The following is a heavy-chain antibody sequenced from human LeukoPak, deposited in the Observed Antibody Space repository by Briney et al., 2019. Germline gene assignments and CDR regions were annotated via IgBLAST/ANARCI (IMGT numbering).Heavy chain of an antibody. CDR2: IYYSGST. V-gene: IGHV4-39*07. CDR1: GGSISSSSYY. D-gene: IGHD4-17*01. CDR3: ARDPHPHGEPFDY. J-gene: IGHJ4*02. Sequence: SETLSLTCTVSGGSISSSSYYWGWIRQPPGKGLEWIGSIYYSGSTYYNPSLKSRVTISVDTSKNQFSLKLSSVTAADTAVYYCARDPHPHGEPFDYWGQGTLVTVSS.